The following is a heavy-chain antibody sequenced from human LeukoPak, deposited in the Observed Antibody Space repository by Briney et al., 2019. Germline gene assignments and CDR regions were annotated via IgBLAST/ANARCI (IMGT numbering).Heavy chain of an antibody. CDR3: ARGPSSSWDDY. D-gene: IGHD6-13*01. CDR1: GGSISSHY. CDR2: IYYSGST. Sequence: SETLSLTCTVSGGSISSHYWSWIRQPPGKGLEWIGYIYYSGSTNYNPSLKSRVTISVDTSKNQFSLKLSSVTAADTAVYYCARGPSSSWDDYWGQGTLVTVSS. J-gene: IGHJ4*02. V-gene: IGHV4-59*11.